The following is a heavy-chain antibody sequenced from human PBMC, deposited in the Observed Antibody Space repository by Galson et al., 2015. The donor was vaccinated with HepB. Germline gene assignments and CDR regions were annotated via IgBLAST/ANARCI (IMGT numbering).Heavy chain of an antibody. CDR2: VTGTSGYT. D-gene: IGHD2/OR15-2a*01. J-gene: IGHJ4*02. Sequence: SLRLSCAASGFTFSNAWMNWVRQAPGKGLEWVSTVTGTSGYTYYADSVKGRFTISRDNSKNTLYLQMNSLRAEDTAVYYCVKGYLKGDYWGQGTLVTVSS. CDR1: GFTFSNAW. CDR3: VKGYLKGDY. V-gene: IGHV3-23*01.